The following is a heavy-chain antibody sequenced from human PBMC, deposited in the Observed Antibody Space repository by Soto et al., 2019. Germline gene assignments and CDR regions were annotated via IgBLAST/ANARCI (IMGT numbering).Heavy chain of an antibody. D-gene: IGHD6-19*01. CDR2: IKSDGSTT. J-gene: IGHJ4*02. CDR1: GLTFSSSW. CDR3: ARGPTGWYGYDY. Sequence: EVQLVESGGGLVHPGGSLRLSCAASGLTFSSSWMHWVRQAPGKGLEWVSRIKSDGSTTNYADSVKGRFTISRDNAKNTRYLQMNSLRAEDTAVYYCARGPTGWYGYDYWGQGTLVTVSS. V-gene: IGHV3-74*01.